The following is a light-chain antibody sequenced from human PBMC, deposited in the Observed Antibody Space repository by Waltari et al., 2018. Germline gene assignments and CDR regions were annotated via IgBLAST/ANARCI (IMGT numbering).Light chain of an antibody. CDR1: QDTDNW. V-gene: IGKV1-12*01. J-gene: IGKJ4*01. CDR2: RAS. CDR3: QQATSFPPT. Sequence: DIQMTQSPSSVSASVGDRVPITCRASQDTDNWLAWYQEKPGKAPKLLIYRASTLQSGVPSRFSGSGSGTHFTLTISSLQPEDFATYSCQQATSFPPTFGEGTKVEIK.